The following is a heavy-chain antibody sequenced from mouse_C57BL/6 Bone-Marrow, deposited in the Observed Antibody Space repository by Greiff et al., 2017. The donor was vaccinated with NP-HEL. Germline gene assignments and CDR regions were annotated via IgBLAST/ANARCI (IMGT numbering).Heavy chain of an antibody. Sequence: VQLQQSGAELVRPGASVTLSCKASGYTFTDYEMHWVKQTPVHGLEWIGAIDPETGGTAYNQKFKGKAILTADKSSSTAYMELRSLTSEDSAVYYCTRLLRWLVENYWGQGTTLTVSS. J-gene: IGHJ2*01. CDR2: IDPETGGT. CDR3: TRLLRWLVENY. CDR1: GYTFTDYE. D-gene: IGHD2-3*01. V-gene: IGHV1-15*01.